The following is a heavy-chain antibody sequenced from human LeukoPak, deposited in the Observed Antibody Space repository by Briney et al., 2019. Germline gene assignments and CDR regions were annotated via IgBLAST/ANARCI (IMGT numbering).Heavy chain of an antibody. CDR3: ARGGLANYFDY. CDR2: INHSGTT. D-gene: IGHD3/OR15-3a*01. Sequence: SETLSLTCVVYGGSFSGYYWSWIRQPPGKGVEWIGEINHSGTTNYNPSPKSRVTISVDTSKNQFSLKLTSVTAADTAVYYCARGGLANYFDYWGQGTLVPVSS. V-gene: IGHV4-34*01. CDR1: GGSFSGYY. J-gene: IGHJ4*02.